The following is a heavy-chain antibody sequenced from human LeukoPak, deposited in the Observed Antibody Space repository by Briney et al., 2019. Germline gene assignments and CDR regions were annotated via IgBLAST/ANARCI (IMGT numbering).Heavy chain of an antibody. Sequence: PGGSLRLSCAASGFTVSSNYMSWVRQAPGKGLEWVSVIYSGGSTYYADSVKGRFTISRDNSKNTLYLQMNSLRAEDTAVYYCARDDIVVVPAAMYYYYGMDVWGQGTTVTVS. CDR2: IYSGGST. V-gene: IGHV3-66*02. J-gene: IGHJ6*02. D-gene: IGHD2-2*01. CDR3: ARDDIVVVPAAMYYYYGMDV. CDR1: GFTVSSNY.